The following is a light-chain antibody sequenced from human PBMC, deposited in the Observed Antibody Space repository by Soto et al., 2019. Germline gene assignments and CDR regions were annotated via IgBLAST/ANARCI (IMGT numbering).Light chain of an antibody. CDR3: QQRRTWPPFT. CDR2: DAS. Sequence: EIVLTQSPATLSLSPGERATLSCRASQSVSSYLAWYQQKPGQAPRLLIYDASNRATGIPARFSGSGSGTHFTLTISSLDPEDFAVYYCQQRRTWPPFTFGPGPKVDIK. J-gene: IGKJ3*01. V-gene: IGKV3-11*01. CDR1: QSVSSY.